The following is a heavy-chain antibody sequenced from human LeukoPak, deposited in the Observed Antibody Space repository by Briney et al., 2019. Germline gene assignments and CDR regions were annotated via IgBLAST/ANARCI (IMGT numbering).Heavy chain of an antibody. D-gene: IGHD6-19*01. Sequence: SETLSLTCTVSGGSISSYYWSWIRQPPGKGLEWIGYIYYSGSTNYNPSLKSRVTISVDTSKNQFSLKLSSVTAADTAVYYCARGYSSGWYPGHYFDYWGQGTLVTVSS. CDR2: IYYSGST. V-gene: IGHV4-59*08. CDR1: GGSISSYY. CDR3: ARGYSSGWYPGHYFDY. J-gene: IGHJ4*02.